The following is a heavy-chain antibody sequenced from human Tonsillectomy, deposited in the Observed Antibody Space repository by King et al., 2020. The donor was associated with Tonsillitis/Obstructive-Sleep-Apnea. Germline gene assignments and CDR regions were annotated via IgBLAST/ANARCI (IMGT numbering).Heavy chain of an antibody. CDR2: IFYSGST. CDR1: GGSVSSSSYY. Sequence: QLQESGPGLVKPSETLSLTCSVSGGSVSSSSYYWSWIRQPPGKGLEWLGYIFYSGSTNYNPSLTSRVTISVDTSKNQFSLKLSSVTAADTAVYYCAGLIVPATGGWFDPWGQGTLVTVSS. D-gene: IGHD2-2*01. J-gene: IGHJ5*02. V-gene: IGHV4-61*01. CDR3: AGLIVPATGGWFDP.